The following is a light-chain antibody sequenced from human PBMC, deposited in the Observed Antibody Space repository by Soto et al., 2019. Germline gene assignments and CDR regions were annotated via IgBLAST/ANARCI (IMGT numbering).Light chain of an antibody. J-gene: IGKJ1*01. CDR1: QTISSW. CDR2: KAS. Sequence: DIQMTQSPSTLSGSVGDRVTITCRASQTISSWLAWYQQKPGKAPKLLIYKASTLKSGVPSRFRGSGSGTEFTLTISSLQPDDLATYYCQQYNSYSEGFGHGTKGERK. V-gene: IGKV1-5*03. CDR3: QQYNSYSEG.